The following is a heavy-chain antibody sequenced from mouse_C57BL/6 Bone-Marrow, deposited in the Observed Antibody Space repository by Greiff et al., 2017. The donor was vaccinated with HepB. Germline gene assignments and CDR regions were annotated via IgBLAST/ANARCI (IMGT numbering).Heavy chain of an antibody. J-gene: IGHJ1*03. D-gene: IGHD1-1*01. V-gene: IGHV1-55*01. Sequence: QVQLQQPGAELVKPGASVKMSCKASGYTFTSYWITWVKQRPGQGLEWIGDIYPGSGSTNYNEKFKSKATLTVDTSSSTAYMQLSSLTSEASAVYYCASPLCGSSRYFDVWGTGTTVTVSS. CDR2: IYPGSGST. CDR3: ASPLCGSSRYFDV. CDR1: GYTFTSYW.